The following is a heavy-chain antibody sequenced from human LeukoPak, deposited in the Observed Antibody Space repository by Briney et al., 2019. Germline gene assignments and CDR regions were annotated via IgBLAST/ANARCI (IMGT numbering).Heavy chain of an antibody. CDR3: ARHTTVNPFDY. CDR2: IYYSGST. Sequence: SETLSLTCAVSGGSISSYYWSWIRQPPGKGLEWIGYIYYSGSTNYNPSLKSRVTISVDTSKNQFSLKLSSVTAADTAVYYCARHTTVNPFDYWGRGTLVTASS. CDR1: GGSISSYY. J-gene: IGHJ4*01. D-gene: IGHD4-17*01. V-gene: IGHV4-59*08.